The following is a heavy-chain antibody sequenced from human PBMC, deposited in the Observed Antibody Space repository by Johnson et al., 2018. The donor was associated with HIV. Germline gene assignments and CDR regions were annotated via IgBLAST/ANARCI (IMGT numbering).Heavy chain of an antibody. Sequence: QGQLVESGGGVVQPGRSLRLSCAASGFTFSSYGMHWVRQAPGKGLEWVAVISYDVSNRYYADSGKGRFRISRANSQNTLYLQMHSLRAEDTAVYYCAKDHRSGLRRHRVAYDAFDIWGQGTMVTVSS. CDR2: ISYDVSNR. CDR3: AKDHRSGLRRHRVAYDAFDI. V-gene: IGHV3-30*18. J-gene: IGHJ3*02. CDR1: GFTFSSYG. D-gene: IGHD4-17*01.